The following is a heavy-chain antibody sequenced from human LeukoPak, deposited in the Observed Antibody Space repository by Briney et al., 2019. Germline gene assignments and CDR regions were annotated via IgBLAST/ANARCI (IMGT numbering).Heavy chain of an antibody. CDR1: GFTFSSYS. Sequence: PGGSLRLSCAASGFTFSSYSMKWVRQGRGEGLEWVSFISSSSSYIYYADSVKGRFTISRDNAKNSLYQQMNSLRAEYTAVYYCARGTMFPYYFDYWGQGTLVTVSS. D-gene: IGHD3-10*02. CDR3: ARGTMFPYYFDY. J-gene: IGHJ4*02. CDR2: ISSSSSYI. V-gene: IGHV3-21*01.